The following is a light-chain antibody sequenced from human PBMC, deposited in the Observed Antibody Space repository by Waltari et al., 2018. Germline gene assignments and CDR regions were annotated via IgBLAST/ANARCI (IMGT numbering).Light chain of an antibody. CDR1: SSDVGSYNY. CDR2: DVN. CDR3: CAYAGSAI. V-gene: IGLV2-11*01. Sequence: QSALTQPRSVSGSPGQSVTISCTGTSSDVGSYNYVCWYQQTPGKAPRLMIYDVNKRPSGVPDRFSGSKSGNTASLTISGLQAEDEADYYCCAYAGSAIFGGGTELTVL. J-gene: IGLJ2*01.